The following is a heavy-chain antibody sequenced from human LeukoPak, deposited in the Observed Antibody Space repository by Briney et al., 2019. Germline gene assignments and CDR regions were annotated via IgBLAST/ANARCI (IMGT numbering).Heavy chain of an antibody. V-gene: IGHV1-46*01. D-gene: IGHD3-10*01. Sequence: GASVKVSCKASGYTFTSYYMHWVRQAPGQGLEWMGIINPSGGSTSYAQKFQGRVTMTRDTSTSTVYMELSSLRSEDTAVYYCARDRGFEEEALLDAFDIWGQGTMVTVSS. CDR2: INPSGGST. CDR1: GYTFTSYY. J-gene: IGHJ3*02. CDR3: ARDRGFEEEALLDAFDI.